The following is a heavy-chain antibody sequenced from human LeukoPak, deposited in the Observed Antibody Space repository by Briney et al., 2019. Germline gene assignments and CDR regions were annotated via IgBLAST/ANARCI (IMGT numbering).Heavy chain of an antibody. V-gene: IGHV4-4*02. CDR1: GGSISSSDW. CDR2: IYHSGST. CDR3: ARSGDYGDYLDY. D-gene: IGHD4-17*01. Sequence: EASETLSLTCAVSGGSISSSDWWSWVRQPPGKGLEWIGEIYHSGSTNYNPSLKSRVTISVDKSKNQFSLNLSSVTAADTAVYYCARSGDYGDYLDYWGQGTLVTVSS. J-gene: IGHJ4*02.